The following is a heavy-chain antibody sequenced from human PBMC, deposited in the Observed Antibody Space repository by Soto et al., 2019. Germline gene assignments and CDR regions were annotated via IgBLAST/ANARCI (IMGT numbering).Heavy chain of an antibody. CDR2: INAGNGNT. CDR1: GYTFTSYA. V-gene: IGHV1-3*01. J-gene: IGHJ6*02. CDR3: ARDPSYYGMDV. Sequence: GYTFTSYAMHWVRQAPGQRLEWMGWINAGNGNTKYSQKFQGRVTITRDTYASTAYMELSSLRSEDTAVYYCARDPSYYGMDVWGQGTTVTVSS.